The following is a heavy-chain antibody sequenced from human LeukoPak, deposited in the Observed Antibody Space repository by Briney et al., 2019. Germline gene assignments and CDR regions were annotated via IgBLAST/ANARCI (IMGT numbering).Heavy chain of an antibody. V-gene: IGHV3-11*06. Sequence: SVEGRFTVSRDNAKNSLYLQMNSLRAEDTAVYYCARGNGFDIWGQGTMVTVSS. J-gene: IGHJ3*02. CDR3: ARGNGFDI.